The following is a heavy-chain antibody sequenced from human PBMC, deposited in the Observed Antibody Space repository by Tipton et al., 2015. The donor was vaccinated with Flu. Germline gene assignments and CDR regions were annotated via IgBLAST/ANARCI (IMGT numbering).Heavy chain of an antibody. J-gene: IGHJ4*02. CDR2: IYYSGDT. D-gene: IGHD4-17*01. CDR1: GYSISSGYY. CDR3: VSTIVIDDYGDFPIQVLYFFDY. V-gene: IGHV4-38-2*01. Sequence: PGLVKPSETLSLSCDVSGYSISSGYYWGWIRQPPGKGLEWIGSIYYSGDTYYSPSLKSRVTISVDTSKNQFSLKLSSVTAADTAVYYCVSTIVIDDYGDFPIQVLYFFDYWGQGTLVTVSS.